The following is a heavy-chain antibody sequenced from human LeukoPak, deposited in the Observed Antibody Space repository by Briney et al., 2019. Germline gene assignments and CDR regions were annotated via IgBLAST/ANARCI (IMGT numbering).Heavy chain of an antibody. J-gene: IGHJ4*02. CDR3: AKDYYGSGSYWDY. D-gene: IGHD3-10*01. Sequence: GGSLRLSCAASGFTFSSYAMSWVRQAPGKGLEWVSAISGSGGSTYYADSVKGQFTISRDNSKNTLYLQMNSLRAEDTAVYYCAKDYYGSGSYWDYWGQGTLVTVSS. V-gene: IGHV3-23*01. CDR1: GFTFSSYA. CDR2: ISGSGGST.